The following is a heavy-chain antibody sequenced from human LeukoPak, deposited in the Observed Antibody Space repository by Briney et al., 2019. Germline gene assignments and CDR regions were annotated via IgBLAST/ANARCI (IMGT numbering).Heavy chain of an antibody. Sequence: GASVKVSCKASGYTFTGYYMHWVRQAPGQGLEWMGWINPNSGGTNYAQKFQGRVTMTRDTSISTAYMELSRLRSDDTAVYYCATAARGYSYGSPNYFDYWGQGTLVTVSS. D-gene: IGHD5-18*01. CDR3: ATAARGYSYGSPNYFDY. J-gene: IGHJ4*02. CDR2: INPNSGGT. V-gene: IGHV1-2*02. CDR1: GYTFTGYY.